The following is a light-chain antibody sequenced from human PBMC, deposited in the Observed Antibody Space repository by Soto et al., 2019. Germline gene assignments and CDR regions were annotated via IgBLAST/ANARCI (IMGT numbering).Light chain of an antibody. V-gene: IGKV4-1*01. J-gene: IGKJ3*01. CDR2: WAS. CDR1: QSLLYTSSNKNS. Sequence: DIVMTQSPDSLAVSLGERATINCKSSQSLLYTSSNKNSLAWYQQRPGQPPKLLIYWASTRESGVPDRFTGSGSGTDFTLTISSLQAEDVAIYYCQQYHRIPGTFVPGTKVDIK. CDR3: QQYHRIPGT.